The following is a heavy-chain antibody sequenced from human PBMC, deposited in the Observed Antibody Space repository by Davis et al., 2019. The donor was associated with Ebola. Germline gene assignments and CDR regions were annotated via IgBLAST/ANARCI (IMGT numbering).Heavy chain of an antibody. J-gene: IGHJ6*04. CDR1: GGFVSSGGDS. V-gene: IGHV4-61*08. CDR2: IYYSGST. Sequence: SETLSLTCAVSGGFVSSGGDSWSWIRQPPGKGLEWIGYIYYSGSTNYNPSLKSRVTISVDTSKNQFSLKLSSVTAADTAVYYCARTLPADGMDVWGKGTTVTVSS. CDR3: ARTLPADGMDV.